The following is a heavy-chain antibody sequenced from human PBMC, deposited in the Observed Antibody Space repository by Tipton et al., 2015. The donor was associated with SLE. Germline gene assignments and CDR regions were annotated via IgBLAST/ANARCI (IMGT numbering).Heavy chain of an antibody. J-gene: IGHJ6*03. CDR1: GFTFSSYA. V-gene: IGHV3-30*04. Sequence: SLRLSCAASGFTFSSYAMHWVRQAPGKGLEWVAVISYDGSNKYYADSVKGRFTISRDNSKNTLYLQLTSLRAEDTAVYYCAREREISMVRGVDYMDVWGKGTTVAVSS. D-gene: IGHD3-10*01. CDR3: AREREISMVRGVDYMDV. CDR2: ISYDGSNK.